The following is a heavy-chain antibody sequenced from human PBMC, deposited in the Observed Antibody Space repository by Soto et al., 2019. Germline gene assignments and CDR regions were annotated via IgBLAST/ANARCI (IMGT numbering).Heavy chain of an antibody. J-gene: IGHJ3*02. V-gene: IGHV1-8*01. D-gene: IGHD2-21*02. CDR3: ARAGDFGNYVEAFDI. CDR2: MNPNTGDT. Sequence: VQLVQSGAEVKKPGASVKVSCKASGYTFTSHDIDWVRQATGQGPEWMGWMNPNTGDTGYAQKFQGRVTMTRNTSKSTAYMELSSLTSEDTAVYYCARAGDFGNYVEAFDIWGQGTMVTVSS. CDR1: GYTFTSHD.